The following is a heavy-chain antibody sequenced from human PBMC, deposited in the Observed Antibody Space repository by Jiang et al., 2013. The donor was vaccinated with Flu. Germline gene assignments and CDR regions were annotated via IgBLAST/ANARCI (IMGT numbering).Heavy chain of an antibody. D-gene: IGHD5-24*01. Sequence: SGAEVKKPGSSVKVSCKASGGTFSSHAITWVRQAPGQGLEWMGAIIGMFGTTNYAQEFQGRFTITSEEITSTAYMELRSLRSDDTAVYYCARGDGYVDRFLEYWGPGTLVTVSS. CDR1: GGTFSSHA. V-gene: IGHV1-69*01. J-gene: IGHJ4*02. CDR2: IIGMFGTT. CDR3: ARGDGYVDRFLEY.